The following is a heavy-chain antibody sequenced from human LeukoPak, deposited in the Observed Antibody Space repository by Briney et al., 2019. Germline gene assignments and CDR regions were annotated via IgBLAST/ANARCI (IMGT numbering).Heavy chain of an antibody. Sequence: ASVKVSCEASGYTFKNYGVSWVRQAPGQGFEWMGWISASNGNTNYAQKFQGRVTMTTDTSTSTAYMELRSLRFDDTAVYYCGKGSTLGYWGQGTLVTVSS. CDR2: ISASNGNT. CDR1: GYTFKNYG. CDR3: GKGSTLGY. V-gene: IGHV1-18*01. J-gene: IGHJ4*02. D-gene: IGHD7-27*01.